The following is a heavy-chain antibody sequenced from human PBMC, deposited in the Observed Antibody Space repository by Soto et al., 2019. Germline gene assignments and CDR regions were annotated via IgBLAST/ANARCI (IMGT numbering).Heavy chain of an antibody. D-gene: IGHD3-22*01. CDR2: ISAYNGNT. J-gene: IGHJ2*01. CDR3: ARDEVLRYYYDSSGFDL. CDR1: GYTFTSYG. V-gene: IGHV1-18*01. Sequence: QVQLVQSGAEVKKPGASVKVSCKASGYTFTSYGISWVRQAPGQGLEWMGWISAYNGNTNYAQKLQGRVTMTTDTSTSTAYMELRSLRSDDTAVYYCARDEVLRYYYDSSGFDLWGRGTLVTVSS.